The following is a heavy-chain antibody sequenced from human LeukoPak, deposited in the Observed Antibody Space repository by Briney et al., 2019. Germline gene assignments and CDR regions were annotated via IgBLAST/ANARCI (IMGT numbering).Heavy chain of an antibody. J-gene: IGHJ4*02. CDR2: ISGDGGST. Sequence: PGGSLRLSCAASGFTFDDYAMHWVREAPGKGLVWVSLISGDGGSTYYAVSVKGRFAISRDNRKNSLYLQMNSLRTEDTALYYCAKGSGGSGSSPIDYWGQGTLVTVSS. CDR3: AKGSGGSGSSPIDY. V-gene: IGHV3-43*02. D-gene: IGHD3-10*01. CDR1: GFTFDDYA.